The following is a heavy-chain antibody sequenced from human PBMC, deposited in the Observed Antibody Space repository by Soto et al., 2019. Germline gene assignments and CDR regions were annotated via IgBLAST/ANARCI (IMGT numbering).Heavy chain of an antibody. CDR2: IIPIFGTA. V-gene: IGHV1-69*06. CDR3: ARDCIAKYYYGSGSHACRASYYYGMDV. Sequence: SVKVSCKASGGTFSSYAISWVRQAPGQGLEWMGGIIPIFGTANYAQKFQGRVTITADKSTSTAYMELSSLRSEDTAVYYCARDCIAKYYYGSGSHACRASYYYGMDVWGQGTTVTVSS. J-gene: IGHJ6*02. D-gene: IGHD3-10*01. CDR1: GGTFSSYA.